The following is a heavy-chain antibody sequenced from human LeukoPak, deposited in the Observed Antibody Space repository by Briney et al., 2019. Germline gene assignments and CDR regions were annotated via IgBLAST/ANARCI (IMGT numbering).Heavy chain of an antibody. D-gene: IGHD6-13*01. CDR1: GGSMSSYY. V-gene: IGHV4-4*09. CDR2: IYTSGSI. Sequence: SETLSLTCTVSGGSMSSYYWSWIRQPPGKGLEWFGYIYTSGSINYNPSLKRRVTILLDTSKNQFSLKLSSVTAADTAVYYCARARQQLVLGLFDPWGQGTLVSVSS. J-gene: IGHJ5*02. CDR3: ARARQQLVLGLFDP.